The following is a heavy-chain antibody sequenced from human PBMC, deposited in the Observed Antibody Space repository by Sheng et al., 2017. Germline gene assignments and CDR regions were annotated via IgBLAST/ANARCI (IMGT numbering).Heavy chain of an antibody. CDR3: ARVVNYYDSSGYYPFDY. J-gene: IGHJ4*02. CDR1: GYSISSGYY. D-gene: IGHD3-22*01. CDR2: IYHSGST. Sequence: QVQLQESGPGLVKPSETLSLTCAVSGYSISSGYYWGWIRQPPGKGLEWIGSIYHSGSTYYNPSLKSRVTISVDTSKNQFSLKLSSVTAADTAVYYCARVVNYYDSSGYYPFDYWGQGTLVTVSS. V-gene: IGHV4-38-2*01.